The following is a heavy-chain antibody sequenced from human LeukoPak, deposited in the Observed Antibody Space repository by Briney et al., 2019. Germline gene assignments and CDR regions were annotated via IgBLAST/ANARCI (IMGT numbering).Heavy chain of an antibody. Sequence: PSETLSLTCAVSGYSISSSNWWGWIRQPPGKGLEWIGYIYYSGSTYYNPSLKSRVTMSVDTSKNQFSLTLSSVTAVDTAVYYCARVCAMRRPTCWFDYWGQGTLVTVSS. D-gene: IGHD1-1*01. J-gene: IGHJ4*02. CDR1: GYSISSSNW. CDR2: IYYSGST. CDR3: ARVCAMRRPTCWFDY. V-gene: IGHV4-28*03.